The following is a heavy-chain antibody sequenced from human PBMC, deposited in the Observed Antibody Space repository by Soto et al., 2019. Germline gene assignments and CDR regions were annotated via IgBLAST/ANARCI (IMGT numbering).Heavy chain of an antibody. D-gene: IGHD3-3*01. CDR2: ISYDGSNK. V-gene: IGHV3-30*18. J-gene: IGHJ6*02. CDR1: GFTFSSYG. CDR3: AKDVAYYDFWSGYPPHYYYGMDV. Sequence: VGSLRLSCAAPGFTFSSYGMHWVRQAPGNGLGRVAVISYDGSNKYYADSVKGRFTISRDNSKNTLYLQMNSLRAEDTAVYYCAKDVAYYDFWSGYPPHYYYGMDVWGQGTTVTVSS.